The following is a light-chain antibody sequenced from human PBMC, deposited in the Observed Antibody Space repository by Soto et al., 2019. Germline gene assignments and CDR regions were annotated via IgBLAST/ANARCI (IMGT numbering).Light chain of an antibody. CDR1: EDINNY. CDR2: DAS. V-gene: IGKV1-33*01. Sequence: DIQMTQSPSSLSASVGDRVTITCHATEDINNYLNWYQQKPGKAPKLLIYDASNLEAGVPSRFRGSGSGTDFTFTISSLQPEDIATYYCQQYDNLPITFGQGTRLEIK. J-gene: IGKJ5*01. CDR3: QQYDNLPIT.